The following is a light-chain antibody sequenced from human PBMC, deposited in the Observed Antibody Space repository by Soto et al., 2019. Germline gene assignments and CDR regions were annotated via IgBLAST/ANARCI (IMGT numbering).Light chain of an antibody. CDR1: QSVRRGF. CDR3: QQYCTSPLT. CDR2: GAS. V-gene: IGKV3-20*01. J-gene: IGKJ1*01. Sequence: IVLTQSPGTLSLSPGARATLSCRASQSVRRGFLAWYQQKPGQAPRLLIYGASSTATGIPDRFSGSGFGTDFTLTISRLAPEDFAVYYCQQYCTSPLTFGQGTKVEIK.